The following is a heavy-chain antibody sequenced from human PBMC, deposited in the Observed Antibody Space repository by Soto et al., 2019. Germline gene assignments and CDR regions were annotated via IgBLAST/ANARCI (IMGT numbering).Heavy chain of an antibody. CDR2: IYYSGST. Sequence: KASETLSLTCTVSGGSVSSGSYYWSWIRQPPGKGLEWIGYIYYSGSTNYNPSLKSRVTISVDTSKNQFSLKLSSVTAADTAVYYCARGDTVTRGGIDYWGQGTLVTVSS. CDR3: ARGDTVTRGGIDY. D-gene: IGHD4-17*01. CDR1: GGSVSSGSYY. J-gene: IGHJ4*02. V-gene: IGHV4-61*01.